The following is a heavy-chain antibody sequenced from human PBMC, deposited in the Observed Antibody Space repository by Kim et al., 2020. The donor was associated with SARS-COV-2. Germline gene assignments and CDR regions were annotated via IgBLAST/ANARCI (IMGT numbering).Heavy chain of an antibody. J-gene: IGHJ4*02. Sequence: SETLSLTCTVSCDSISSYYWSWIRQPPGKGLEWIGYFYYSGSTNYNPSLKSRVTLSLDTSKNQFSLKLSSVTAADTAMYYCARHELSGSYALDSCGQGTL. CDR2: FYYSGST. D-gene: IGHD1-26*01. CDR3: ARHELSGSYALDS. CDR1: CDSISSYY. V-gene: IGHV4-59*08.